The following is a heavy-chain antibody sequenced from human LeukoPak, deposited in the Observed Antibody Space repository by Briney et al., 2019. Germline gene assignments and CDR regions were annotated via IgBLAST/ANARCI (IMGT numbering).Heavy chain of an antibody. CDR1: GFTFSSYE. CDR3: ARENYDILTGYCDY. Sequence: GGSLRLSCAASGFTFSSYEMNWVRQAPGKGLEWVSYISSSGSTIYYADSVKGRFTISRDNAKNSLYLQMNSLRAEDTAVYCCARENYDILTGYCDYWGQGTLVTVSS. D-gene: IGHD3-9*01. V-gene: IGHV3-48*03. CDR2: ISSSGSTI. J-gene: IGHJ4*02.